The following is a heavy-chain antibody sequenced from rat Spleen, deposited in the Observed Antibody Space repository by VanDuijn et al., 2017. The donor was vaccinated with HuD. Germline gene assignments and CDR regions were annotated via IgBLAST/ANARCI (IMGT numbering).Heavy chain of an antibody. Sequence: EVQLQESGPGLVKPSQSLSLTCSVTGYSITSNYWGWIRKFPGNKMEWMGYISYSGSTSYNPSLKSRISITRDTSKNQFFLQLNSVTTEDTATYYCARDGIIRGTIIWFAYWGQGTLVTVSS. CDR1: GYSITSNY. V-gene: IGHV3-1*01. D-gene: IGHD4-3*01. CDR3: ARDGIIRGTIIWFAY. J-gene: IGHJ3*01. CDR2: ISYSGST.